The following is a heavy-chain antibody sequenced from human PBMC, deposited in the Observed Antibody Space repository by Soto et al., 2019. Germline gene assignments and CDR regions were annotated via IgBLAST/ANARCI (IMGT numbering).Heavy chain of an antibody. D-gene: IGHD6-13*01. J-gene: IGHJ6*03. CDR3: ARHETSSTWTYYMDV. Sequence: SETLSLTCTVSGGSISSYYWSWIRQPPGKGLEWIGYISYSGSTNYNPSLKSRVTISVDTSKNHFFLKLSSVTAADTAVYYCARHETSSTWTYYMDVWGTGTTVTVSS. CDR1: GGSISSYY. CDR2: ISYSGST. V-gene: IGHV4-59*08.